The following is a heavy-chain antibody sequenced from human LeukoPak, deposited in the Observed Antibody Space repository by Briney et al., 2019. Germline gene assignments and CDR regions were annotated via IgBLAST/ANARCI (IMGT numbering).Heavy chain of an antibody. CDR3: ARVTTNGYFEY. CDR1: GFTVSSNY. J-gene: IGHJ4*02. D-gene: IGHD1-1*01. Sequence: GGSLRLSCAASGFTVSSNYMSWVRQAPGKGLEWVSVIYSGGSTYYADSVKGRFTISRDNSKDTLYLQMNSLRAEDTAVYYCARVTTNGYFEYWGQGSLVTVSP. V-gene: IGHV3-66*02. CDR2: IYSGGST.